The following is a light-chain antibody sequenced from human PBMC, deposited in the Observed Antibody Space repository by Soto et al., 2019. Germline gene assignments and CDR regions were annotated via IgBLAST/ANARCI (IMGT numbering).Light chain of an antibody. CDR3: QQYNNWPPTWT. CDR1: QSISSS. CDR2: GAS. J-gene: IGKJ1*01. Sequence: EIVMTQSPATLSVSPGERDTRVCRASQSISSSLAWYQQRPGQPPRLLIYGASTRAAGIPPRFSGSGSGTEFTLTISSLQSEDFAVYYCQQYNNWPPTWTFGQGTKVDIK. V-gene: IGKV3-15*01.